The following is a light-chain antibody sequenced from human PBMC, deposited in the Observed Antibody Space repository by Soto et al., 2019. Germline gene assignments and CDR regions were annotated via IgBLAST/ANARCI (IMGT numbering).Light chain of an antibody. CDR1: SSDVGGYNY. Sequence: QSVLTQPRSVSGSPGQSVTISCTGTSSDVGGYNYVSWYLQQSGKAPKLMIYDVSKRPSGVPDRFSGSKSGNTASLTISGLQAEDEADYYCCSFAGNYIWVFGGGTQLTVL. J-gene: IGLJ3*02. CDR2: DVS. CDR3: CSFAGNYIWV. V-gene: IGLV2-11*01.